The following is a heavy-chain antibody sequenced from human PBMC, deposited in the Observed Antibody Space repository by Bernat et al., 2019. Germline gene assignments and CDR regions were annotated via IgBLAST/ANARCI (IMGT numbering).Heavy chain of an antibody. V-gene: IGHV5-10-1*03. Sequence: EVQLVQSGAEVKKPGESLRISCKGSGYSFTSYWISWVRQMPGKGLEWMGRIDPSDSYTNYSPSFPGHVTISADKSISTAYLQWSSLKASDTAMYYCARTDYDFWSGYHYHYYMDVWGKGTTVTVSS. CDR2: IDPSDSYT. D-gene: IGHD3-3*01. CDR1: GYSFTSYW. J-gene: IGHJ6*03. CDR3: ARTDYDFWSGYHYHYYMDV.